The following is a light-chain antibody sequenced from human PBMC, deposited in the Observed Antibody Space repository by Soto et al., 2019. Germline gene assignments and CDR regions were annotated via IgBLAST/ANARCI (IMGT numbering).Light chain of an antibody. CDR1: QGISNY. J-gene: IGKJ4*01. CDR3: PKYICAPLT. CDR2: AAS. Sequence: DIQMTQSPSSLSASVGDRVTITCRASQGISNYLAWYQQKPGKVPKLLIYAASTLQSGVPSRFSGSGSGTDFTVTISTLQPEDVATYYSPKYICAPLTFDGGTKVDIK. V-gene: IGKV1-27*01.